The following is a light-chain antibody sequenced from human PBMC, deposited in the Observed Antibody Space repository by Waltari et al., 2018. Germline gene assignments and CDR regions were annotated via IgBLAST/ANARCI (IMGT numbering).Light chain of an antibody. Sequence: SALTQPPSASGSPGQSVTISCTGTSSDVAGYNYVSWYQQHPGKAPKLMIYEVSKRPSGVPDRFSGSKSGNTASLTVSGLQAEDEADYYCSSYAGSDNFVIFGGGTKLTVL. V-gene: IGLV2-8*01. CDR2: EVS. CDR3: SSYAGSDNFVI. J-gene: IGLJ2*01. CDR1: SSDVAGYNY.